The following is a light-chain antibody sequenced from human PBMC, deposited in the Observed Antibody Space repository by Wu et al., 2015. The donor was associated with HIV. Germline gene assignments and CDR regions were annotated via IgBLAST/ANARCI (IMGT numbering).Light chain of an antibody. CDR1: QGISSY. CDR2: AAS. Sequence: DIQLTQSPSFLSVSIGDRVTITCRASQGISSYLAWYQQQPGKAPKLLIYAASTLQSGVPSRFSGSGSGTEFTLTISSLQPEDFATYYCQQLNGYPLTFGGGTKV. J-gene: IGKJ4*01. CDR3: QQLNGYPLT. V-gene: IGKV1-9*01.